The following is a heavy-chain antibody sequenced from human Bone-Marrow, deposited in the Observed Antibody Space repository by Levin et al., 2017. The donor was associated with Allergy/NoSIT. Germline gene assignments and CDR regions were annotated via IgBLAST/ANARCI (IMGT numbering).Heavy chain of an antibody. J-gene: IGHJ6*02. CDR1: GFTFSTHW. CDR2: IKPDGSEK. Sequence: GGSLRLSCEASGFTFSTHWMSWVRQAPGKGLEWVANIKPDGSEKNYVDSVKGRFTISRDNAKNSMYLQMNSLRGDDTAIYYCAKDSVWGQGTTVTVSS. CDR3: AKDSV. V-gene: IGHV3-7*01.